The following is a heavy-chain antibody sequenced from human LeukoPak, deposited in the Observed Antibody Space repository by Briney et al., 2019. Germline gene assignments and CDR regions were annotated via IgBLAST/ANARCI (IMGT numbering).Heavy chain of an antibody. D-gene: IGHD2-2*01. CDR2: INWSGGST. J-gene: IGHJ4*02. CDR3: ARAPITSPFYFDY. CDR1: GFAFDEHG. V-gene: IGHV3-20*04. Sequence: RPGGSLRLSCTASGFAFDEHGMSWVRQVPGKGLEWISGINWSGGSTGYADPLRGRFTISRDNAKNSLYLQMDSLRAEDTALYYCARAPITSPFYFDYWGQGTLVTVSS.